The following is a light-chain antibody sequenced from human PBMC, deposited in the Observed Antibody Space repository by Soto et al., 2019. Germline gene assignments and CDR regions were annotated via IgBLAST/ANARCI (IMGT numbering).Light chain of an antibody. J-gene: IGKJ5*01. CDR2: GAL. CDR3: QQRHMWPIT. V-gene: IGKV3-15*01. CDR1: QSVGSD. Sequence: EIVMTQSPGTLSVSPGERVTLSCRASQSVGSDLVWYQQKPGQAPRLLIYGALTRATGIPDRFSGSGSGTEFTLTISSLQSEDFAVYYCQQRHMWPITFGQGTRLEIK.